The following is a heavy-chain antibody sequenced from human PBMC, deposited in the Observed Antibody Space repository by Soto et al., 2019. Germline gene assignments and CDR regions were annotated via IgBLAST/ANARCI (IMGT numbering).Heavy chain of an antibody. CDR2: ISYDGSNK. Sequence: STGLSCAASGFTLCIYAIHWFRKAPGKGLEWVAVISYDGSNKYYADSVKGRFTISRDNSKNTLYLQMNSLRAEDTAVYYCAREWGSYYDILTGYYGYYSGMDVWGQGTTVTLSS. V-gene: IGHV3-30-3*01. D-gene: IGHD3-9*01. CDR3: AREWGSYYDILTGYYGYYSGMDV. J-gene: IGHJ6*02. CDR1: GFTLCIYA.